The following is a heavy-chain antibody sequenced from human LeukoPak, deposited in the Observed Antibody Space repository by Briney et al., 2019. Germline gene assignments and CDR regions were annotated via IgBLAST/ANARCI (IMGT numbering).Heavy chain of an antibody. CDR3: ARVHFYSYGIDY. D-gene: IGHD5-18*01. V-gene: IGHV3-53*01. Sequence: PGGSLRLSCAASGFTVGSNYMSWVRQAPGKGLEWVSVIYSGGSTYYADSVKGRFTISRDNSKNTLYLQMNSLRAEDTAVYYCARVHFYSYGIDYWGQGTLVTVSS. CDR2: IYSGGST. J-gene: IGHJ4*02. CDR1: GFTVGSNY.